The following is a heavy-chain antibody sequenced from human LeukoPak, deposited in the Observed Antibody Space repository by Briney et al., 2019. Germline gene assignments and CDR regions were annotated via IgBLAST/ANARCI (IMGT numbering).Heavy chain of an antibody. CDR1: GFIFSNYA. J-gene: IGHJ4*02. Sequence: GGSLRLSCAGSGFIFSNYAMSWVRQAPGKGLEWVGRIKSKADGGTTDHAAPVKGRFTISRDDSKNTLYLQMNSLETEDTAVYYCSTDPWGYFDWLYYRNYWGQGILVTVSS. V-gene: IGHV3-15*01. D-gene: IGHD3-9*01. CDR3: STDPWGYFDWLYYRNY. CDR2: IKSKADGGTT.